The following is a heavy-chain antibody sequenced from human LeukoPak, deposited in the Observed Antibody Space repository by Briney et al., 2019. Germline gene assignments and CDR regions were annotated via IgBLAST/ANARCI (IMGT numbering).Heavy chain of an antibody. D-gene: IGHD1-26*01. CDR2: IYYSGST. Sequence: SETLSLTCTVSGGSVSSGSYYWSWIRQPPGKGLEWIGYIYYSGSTNYNPSLKSRVTISVYTSKNQFSLKLSSVTAADTAVYYFARARSGELPGYWGQGTLVTVSS. J-gene: IGHJ4*02. CDR1: GGSVSSGSYY. CDR3: ARARSGELPGY. V-gene: IGHV4-61*01.